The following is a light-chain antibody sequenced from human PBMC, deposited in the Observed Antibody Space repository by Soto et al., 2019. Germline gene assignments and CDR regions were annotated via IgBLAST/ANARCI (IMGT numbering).Light chain of an antibody. Sequence: QPVLTQPASVSGSPGQSITMSCTGTISDVGSYNSVSWYQHPPDKVPRLLIYEGTKRPSGVSNRFSGSTSGNTASLTISGLQTEDEADYYCSSFVGPDTSVVFGGGTQLTVL. CDR1: ISDVGSYNS. J-gene: IGLJ3*02. CDR2: EGT. CDR3: SSFVGPDTSVV. V-gene: IGLV2-23*01.